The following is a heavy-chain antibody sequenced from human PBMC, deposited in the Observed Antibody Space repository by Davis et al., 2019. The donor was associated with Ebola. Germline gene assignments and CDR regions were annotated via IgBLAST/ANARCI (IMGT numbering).Heavy chain of an antibody. CDR2: ISHHNGYT. CDR1: GGSFSDYF. CDR3: ARHLGAEYQLLFDYGMDV. V-gene: IGHV4-34*01. J-gene: IGHJ6*02. D-gene: IGHD2-2*01. Sequence: SETLSLTCAVYGGSFSDYFWSWIRQPPEKGLEWIGEISHHNGYTYYNPSLKSRVTISVDTSKNQFSLKLSSVTAADTAVYYCARHLGAEYQLLFDYGMDVWDQGTTVTVSS.